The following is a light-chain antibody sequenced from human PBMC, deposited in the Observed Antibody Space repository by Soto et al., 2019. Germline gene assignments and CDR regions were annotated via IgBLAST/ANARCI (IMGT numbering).Light chain of an antibody. CDR1: QGISSY. V-gene: IGKV1-8*01. CDR3: QQYYSYPLT. J-gene: IGKJ4*01. Sequence: AIPLTQSPSSPSASTGDRGTTPCRASQGISSYLAWYQQKPGKAPKLLIYAASTLQSGVPSRFSGSGSGTDFTLTISCLQSEDFATYYCQQYYSYPLTFGGGTKVDIK. CDR2: AAS.